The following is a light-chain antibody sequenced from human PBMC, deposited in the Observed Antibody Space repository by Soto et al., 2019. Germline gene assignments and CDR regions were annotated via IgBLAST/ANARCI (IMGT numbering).Light chain of an antibody. CDR2: AAS. CDR1: QGISSH. J-gene: IGKJ5*01. Sequence: IQLTQSPSSLSASVGDRVTITCRASQGISSHLAWYQQKPGKAPKLLIYAASALQTGVPSRFSSSGSVTDFTLTVSSLQPEYFATYYCQQLDSYPPITVGQGTLLEIK. CDR3: QQLDSYPPIT. V-gene: IGKV1-9*01.